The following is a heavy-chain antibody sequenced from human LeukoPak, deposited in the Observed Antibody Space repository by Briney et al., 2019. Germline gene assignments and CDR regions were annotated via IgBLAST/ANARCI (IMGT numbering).Heavy chain of an antibody. V-gene: IGHV4-61*02. Sequence: SQTLSLTCTVSGGSISSGSYDWSWLRQPAGKGLEWIGRIYTSGSTNYNPSLKTRVTISVDTSKNQFSLKLSSVTAADTAVYYCARDAGFMVRGSRRGYDDYYYFMDVWGKGTTVTISS. CDR1: GGSISSGSYD. D-gene: IGHD3-10*01. J-gene: IGHJ6*03. CDR2: IYTSGST. CDR3: ARDAGFMVRGSRRGYDDYYYFMDV.